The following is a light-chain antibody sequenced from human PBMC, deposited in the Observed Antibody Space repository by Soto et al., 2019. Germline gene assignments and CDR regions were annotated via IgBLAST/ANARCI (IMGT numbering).Light chain of an antibody. Sequence: DVVMTQSQLSLPVTLGQPASISCRSSQGLVHSNGDTFLSWFQQRPGQSPRRIIYQVSIRDSGVPDRLSGRESGTDVSLTSRRVESDVVGIDYCFGGGQWLYIFGQGTKLEI. CDR3: FGGGQWLYI. V-gene: IGKV2-30*02. J-gene: IGKJ2*01. CDR2: QVS. CDR1: QGLVHSNGDTF.